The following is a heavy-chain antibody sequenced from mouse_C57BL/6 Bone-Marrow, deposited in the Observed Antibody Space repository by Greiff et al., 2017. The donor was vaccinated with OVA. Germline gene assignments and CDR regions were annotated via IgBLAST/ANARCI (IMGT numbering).Heavy chain of an antibody. J-gene: IGHJ2*01. Sequence: EVQGVESGGDLVKPGGSLKLSCAASGFTFSSYGMSWVRQTPDKRLEWVATISSGGGYTYYPDSVKGRFTISRDNAKNTLYLQMSSLKSEDTAMYYCARRGITTVDYWGQGTTLTVSS. CDR1: GFTFSSYG. V-gene: IGHV5-6*01. CDR3: ARRGITTVDY. CDR2: ISSGGGYT. D-gene: IGHD1-1*01.